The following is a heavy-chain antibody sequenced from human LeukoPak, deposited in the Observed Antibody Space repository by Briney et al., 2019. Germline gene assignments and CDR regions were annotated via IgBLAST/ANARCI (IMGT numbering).Heavy chain of an antibody. CDR3: ARLGPCLVFEDY. J-gene: IGHJ4*02. D-gene: IGHD2-15*01. CDR1: GYTFTIYD. CDR2: MNPNSGNT. Sequence: ASVKLSCKASGYTFTIYDINWVRQATGQGLEWMGWMNPNSGNTVYAQKFQGRVTMTRNTSISTAYMELSSLRSEDTAVYYWARLGPCLVFEDYWGQGTLVTVSS. V-gene: IGHV1-8*01.